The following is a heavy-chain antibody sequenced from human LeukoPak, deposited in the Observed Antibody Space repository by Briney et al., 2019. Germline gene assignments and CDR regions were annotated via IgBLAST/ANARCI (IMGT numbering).Heavy chain of an antibody. J-gene: IGHJ4*02. Sequence: GESLRLSCTASGFTFSTYWMTWVRQAPGKGLELVANIKEDGSQIGYGDAVKGRFTISRDNAKNSLFLQMNRLRADDMAVYYCTRNSGWYRLDYWGQGTLVTVPS. CDR1: GFTFSTYW. V-gene: IGHV3-7*01. CDR3: TRNSGWYRLDY. CDR2: IKEDGSQI. D-gene: IGHD6-19*01.